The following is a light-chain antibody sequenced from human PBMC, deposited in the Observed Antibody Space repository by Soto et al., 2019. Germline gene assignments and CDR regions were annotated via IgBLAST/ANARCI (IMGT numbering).Light chain of an antibody. Sequence: QSALTQPASVSGSPGQSITISCTGTSSDVGSYNLVSWYQQHPGKAPKLMIYEGSKRPSGVSNRFSGSKSGNTASLTISGLQAEYEADYYCCSYAGSSTVVFGGGTQLTV. CDR3: CSYAGSSTVV. CDR1: SSDVGSYNL. CDR2: EGS. J-gene: IGLJ2*01. V-gene: IGLV2-23*01.